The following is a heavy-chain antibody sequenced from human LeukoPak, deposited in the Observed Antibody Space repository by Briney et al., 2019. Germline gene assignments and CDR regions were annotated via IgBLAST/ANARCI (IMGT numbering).Heavy chain of an antibody. J-gene: IGHJ3*02. CDR1: GGSISSYY. D-gene: IGHD3-10*01. CDR2: IYYSGST. V-gene: IGHV4-59*01. Sequence: SETLSLTCTVSGGSISSYYWSWIRQPPGKGLEWIGYIYYSGSTNYNPSLKSRVTMSVDTSKNQFSLKLSSVTAADTAVYYCARGVYYGSGSYPDAFDIWGQGTMVTVSS. CDR3: ARGVYYGSGSYPDAFDI.